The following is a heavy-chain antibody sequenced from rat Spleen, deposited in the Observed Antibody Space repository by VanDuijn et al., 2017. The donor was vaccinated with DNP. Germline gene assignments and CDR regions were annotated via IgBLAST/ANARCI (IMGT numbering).Heavy chain of an antibody. V-gene: IGHV2S8*01. Sequence: QVQLKESGPGLVQPSQTLSLTCTVSGFSLTNYGVSWVRQSPGKGLEWIAAISSGGSTYYNSTLKSRLSITRDTSKGQVFLQMNRLQTEDTAIYFCTRAGGLLRIVTSYFDYWGQGVMVTVSS. CDR3: TRAGGLLRIVTSYFDY. CDR1: GFSLTNYG. J-gene: IGHJ2*01. CDR2: ISSGGST. D-gene: IGHD1-6*01.